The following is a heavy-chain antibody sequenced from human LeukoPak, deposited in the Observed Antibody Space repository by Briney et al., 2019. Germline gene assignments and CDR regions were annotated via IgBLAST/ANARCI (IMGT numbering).Heavy chain of an antibody. V-gene: IGHV3-30*02. Sequence: PGGSLRLSCAASGFTFSYYGFHWVRQAPGKGLEWVAFIRYDGNDKYYADSVKGRFTISRDNSKNTLYLQMNSLRAEDTAVYYCAKDPGFMVRGVNSPNDYWGQGTLVTVSS. CDR3: AKDPGFMVRGVNSPNDY. CDR1: GFTFSYYG. CDR2: IRYDGNDK. D-gene: IGHD3-10*01. J-gene: IGHJ4*02.